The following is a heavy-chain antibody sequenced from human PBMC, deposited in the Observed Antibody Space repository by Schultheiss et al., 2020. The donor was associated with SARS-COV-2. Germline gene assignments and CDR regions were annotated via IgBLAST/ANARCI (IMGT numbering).Heavy chain of an antibody. CDR2: ISGSGGST. J-gene: IGHJ6*04. Sequence: GGSLRLSCAASGFTFSSYAMSWVRQAPGKGLEWVSAISGSGGSTYYADSVKGRFTISRDNSKNTLYLQMNSLRAEDTAVYYCVVSTSYYDFWSGYFSPEMDVWGKGTTVTVSS. V-gene: IGHV3-23*01. CDR3: VVSTSYYDFWSGYFSPEMDV. CDR1: GFTFSSYA. D-gene: IGHD3-3*01.